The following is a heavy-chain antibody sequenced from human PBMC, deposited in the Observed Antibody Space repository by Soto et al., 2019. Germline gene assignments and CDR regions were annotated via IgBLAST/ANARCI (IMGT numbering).Heavy chain of an antibody. CDR2: ISYDGSNE. CDR3: AREMTAYTSGWYTDFQH. V-gene: IGHV3-30*01. D-gene: IGHD6-19*01. J-gene: IGHJ1*01. CDR1: GFTFTNFA. Sequence: QVELVESGGGVVQPGRSLRLSCAASGFTFTNFAMHWVRQAPGKGLEWVAVISYDGSNEYYADSVNGRFTVSRDDSKNTLFPQMNSLTPDDTAVYYCAREMTAYTSGWYTDFQHWGQGTLVTVSS.